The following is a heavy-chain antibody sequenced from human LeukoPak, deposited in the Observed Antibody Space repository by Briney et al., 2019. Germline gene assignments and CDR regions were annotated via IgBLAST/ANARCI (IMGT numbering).Heavy chain of an antibody. D-gene: IGHD2-2*01. CDR2: INPNSGGT. CDR1: GYTFTGYY. CDR3: ARGQYCSSTSCSFDY. J-gene: IGHJ4*02. Sequence: ASVKVSCKASGYTFTGYYMHWVRQAPGQGLEWMGWINPNSGGTNYAQKFQGRVTMTRDTSISTAYMELCRLRSDDTAVYYCARGQYCSSTSCSFDYWGQGTLVTVSS. V-gene: IGHV1-2*02.